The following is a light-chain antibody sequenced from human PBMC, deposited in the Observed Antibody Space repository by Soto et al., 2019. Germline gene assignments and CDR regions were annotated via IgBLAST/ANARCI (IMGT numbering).Light chain of an antibody. CDR2: GNS. J-gene: IGLJ2*01. Sequence: QSVLTQPPSVYGAPGQRVTISCNGSSSNIGAGYDVHWYQQLPGTAPKLLIYGNSNRPSGVPDRFSGSKSGTSASLAITGLQAEDEADYYCQSYDSSLSGVVFGGGTKVTVL. CDR3: QSYDSSLSGVV. CDR1: SSNIGAGYD. V-gene: IGLV1-40*01.